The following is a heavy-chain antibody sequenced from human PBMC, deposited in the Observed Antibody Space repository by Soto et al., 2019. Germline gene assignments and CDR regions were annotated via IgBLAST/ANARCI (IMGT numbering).Heavy chain of an antibody. Sequence: GGSLRLSCAASGFTFSSYSMNWVRQAPGKGLEWVSYISSSSSTIYYADSVKGRFTISRDNAKNSLYLQMNSLRDEDTAVYYCAREWPRISSSSTGFYYYYGMDVWGQGTTVTVSS. CDR1: GFTFSSYS. J-gene: IGHJ6*02. CDR2: ISSSSSTI. CDR3: AREWPRISSSSTGFYYYYGMDV. D-gene: IGHD6-13*01. V-gene: IGHV3-48*02.